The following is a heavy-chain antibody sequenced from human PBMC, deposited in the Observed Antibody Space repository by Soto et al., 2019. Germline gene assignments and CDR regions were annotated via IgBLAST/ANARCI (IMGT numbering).Heavy chain of an antibody. Sequence: QVQLVESGGGVVQPGRSLRLSCAASGFTFSSYAMHWVRQAPGKGLELVAVISYDGSNKYYADSVKGRFTISRDNSKNTLYLQMKSLRAEDTSVYYCAREIERLLGYWGQGTLVTVSS. CDR3: AREIERLLGY. J-gene: IGHJ4*02. CDR1: GFTFSSYA. CDR2: ISYDGSNK. V-gene: IGHV3-30-3*01. D-gene: IGHD3-3*01.